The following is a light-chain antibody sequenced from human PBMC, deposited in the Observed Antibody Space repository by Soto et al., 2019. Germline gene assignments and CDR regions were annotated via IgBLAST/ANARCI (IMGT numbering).Light chain of an antibody. CDR1: EGIRNF. J-gene: IGKJ3*01. CDR3: QKYSGVHV. CDR2: AAS. Sequence: DIQMTQSPTSLSASVGDRVTITCRASEGIRNFVAWYQQKPGKAPKLLIYAASTLQSGVPSRFSGSGSGTDITLTTNSLQPEHDATYSCQKYSGVHVFGPGHKVEIK. V-gene: IGKV1-27*01.